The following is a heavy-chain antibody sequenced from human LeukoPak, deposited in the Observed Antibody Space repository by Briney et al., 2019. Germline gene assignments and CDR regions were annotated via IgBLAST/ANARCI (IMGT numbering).Heavy chain of an antibody. Sequence: ASVKVSCKASGGTFSSYGISWVRQAPGQGLEWMGWISAYNGNTNYAQKLQGRVTMTTDTSTSTAYMELRSLRSDDTAVYYCAREIGLRVEYYFDYWGQGTLVTVSS. CDR3: AREIGLRVEYYFDY. CDR2: ISAYNGNT. D-gene: IGHD2/OR15-2a*01. CDR1: GGTFSSYG. J-gene: IGHJ4*02. V-gene: IGHV1-18*01.